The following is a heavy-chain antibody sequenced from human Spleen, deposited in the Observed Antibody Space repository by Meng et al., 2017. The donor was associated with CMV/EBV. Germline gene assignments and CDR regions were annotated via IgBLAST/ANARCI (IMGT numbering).Heavy chain of an antibody. D-gene: IGHD2-2*01. CDR1: GYTFASYG. Sequence: VQRGQSGAELTKPGASVKVFCKAAGYTFASYGITWVRQAPGQGLEWMGWISAYNGNTNYAQKLQGRVTMTTDTSTSTAYMELRSLRSDDTAVYYCARDLGSSGWFDPWGQGTLVTVSS. CDR2: ISAYNGNT. CDR3: ARDLGSSGWFDP. V-gene: IGHV1-18*01. J-gene: IGHJ5*02.